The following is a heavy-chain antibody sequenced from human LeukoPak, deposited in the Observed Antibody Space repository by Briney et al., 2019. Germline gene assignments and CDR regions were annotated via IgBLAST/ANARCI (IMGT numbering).Heavy chain of an antibody. V-gene: IGHV4-4*07. D-gene: IGHD3-22*01. J-gene: IGHJ3*02. CDR3: ARDQTYYDSSGYSLYAFDI. CDR1: GGSISSYY. Sequence: SETLSLTCTVSGGSISSYYWSWIRQPAGKGLEWIGRIYASGSTNYNPSLKSRVTLSVDTSKNQFSLKLSSVTAADTAVYYCARDQTYYDSSGYSLYAFDIWGQGTMVTVSS. CDR2: IYASGST.